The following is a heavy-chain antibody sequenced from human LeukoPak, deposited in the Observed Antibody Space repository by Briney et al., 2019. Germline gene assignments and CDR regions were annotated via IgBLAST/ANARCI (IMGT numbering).Heavy chain of an antibody. D-gene: IGHD3-10*01. V-gene: IGHV3-7*01. CDR2: INQDGSEK. CDR3: ARAPEGSGSSYYFDY. Sequence: PGGSLRLSCAASGFTFSSYWMSWVRQAPGKGLEWVANINQDGSEKYYVDPVKGRFTISRDNAKTSLYLQMNSLRAEDTAVYYCARAPEGSGSSYYFDYWGQGTLVTVSS. J-gene: IGHJ4*02. CDR1: GFTFSSYW.